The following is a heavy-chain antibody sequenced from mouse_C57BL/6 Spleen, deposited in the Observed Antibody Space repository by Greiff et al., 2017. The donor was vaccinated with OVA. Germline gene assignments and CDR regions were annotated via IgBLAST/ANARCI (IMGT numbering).Heavy chain of an antibody. Sequence: EVKLMESGGGLVQPGGSLSLSCAASGFTFTDYYMSWVRQPPGKALEWLGFIRNKANGYTTEYSVSVKGRFTISRDNSQSSLYLQMIALRAEDSTTYDCARRLCDRGNGRYFDDWGTGTTVTVSS. V-gene: IGHV7-3*01. CDR3: ARRLCDRGNGRYFDD. CDR1: GFTFTDYY. CDR2: IRNKANGYTT. J-gene: IGHJ1*03. D-gene: IGHD1-2*01.